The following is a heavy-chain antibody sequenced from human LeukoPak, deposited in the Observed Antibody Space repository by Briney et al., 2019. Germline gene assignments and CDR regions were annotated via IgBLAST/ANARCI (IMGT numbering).Heavy chain of an antibody. J-gene: IGHJ4*02. CDR3: ARGVLWSGYFYFDY. V-gene: IGHV3-72*01. CDR1: GFTFSGYY. Sequence: GGSLRLSCAVSGFTFSGYYMDWVRQAPGKGLEWVGRIRNKANSYTTEYAASVKGRFTISRDDSKNSLYLQMNSLKAEDTAMYYCARGVLWSGYFYFDYWGQGTLVTVSS. D-gene: IGHD3-3*01. CDR2: IRNKANSYTT.